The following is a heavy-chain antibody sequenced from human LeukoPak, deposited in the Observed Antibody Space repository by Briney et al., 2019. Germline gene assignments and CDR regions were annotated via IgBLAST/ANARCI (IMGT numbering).Heavy chain of an antibody. D-gene: IGHD3-16*01. Sequence: GGSLRLSCKTSGFIFSSYPMHWVRQAPGKGLDWVAMIWHDGATKFYADSVKGRFTISRDNSKDTLYLQMDSLRAEDTAVFYCARELLGEGPDAFDVWGQGTIVTVSS. CDR2: IWHDGATK. CDR3: ARELLGEGPDAFDV. CDR1: GFIFSSYP. J-gene: IGHJ3*01. V-gene: IGHV3-33*01.